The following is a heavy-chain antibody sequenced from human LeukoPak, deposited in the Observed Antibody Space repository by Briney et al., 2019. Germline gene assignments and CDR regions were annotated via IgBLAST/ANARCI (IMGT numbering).Heavy chain of an antibody. D-gene: IGHD3-3*01. V-gene: IGHV3-74*01. CDR2: INSDGSST. J-gene: IGHJ4*02. CDR3: ARVIRDSWSGDVHFDY. Sequence: GGSLRLSCAASGFTFSSYWMHWVRQAPGKGLVWVSRINSDGSSTSYADSVKGRFTISRDNAKNTLYLQMNSLRAEDTAVYYCARVIRDSWSGDVHFDYWGQGTLVTVSS. CDR1: GFTFSSYW.